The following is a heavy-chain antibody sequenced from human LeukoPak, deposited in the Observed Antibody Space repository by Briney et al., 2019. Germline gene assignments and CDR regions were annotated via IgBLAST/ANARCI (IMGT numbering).Heavy chain of an antibody. D-gene: IGHD3-16*01. V-gene: IGHV3-23*01. Sequence: GGSLRLSCAASGFTFSSYAMSWVRQAPGKGLEWVSAISGRDGSTYYADSVKGRFTISRDNSKNTLYLQMNSLRAEDTAVYYCAKDKGDYDSRFDYWGQGTLVTVSS. CDR1: GFTFSSYA. J-gene: IGHJ4*02. CDR2: ISGRDGST. CDR3: AKDKGDYDSRFDY.